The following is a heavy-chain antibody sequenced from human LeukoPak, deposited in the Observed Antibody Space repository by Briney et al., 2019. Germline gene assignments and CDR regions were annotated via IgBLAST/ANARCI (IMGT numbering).Heavy chain of an antibody. D-gene: IGHD1-14*01. J-gene: IGHJ6*02. CDR1: DGSISNRVYY. V-gene: IGHV4-39*01. Sequence: SETLSLTCTVSDGSISNRVYYWGWIRQPPGKGLEWIGSISYTGSTYYNPSLKRRVTISVDTSKNQFSLKLNSVTAADTAVYYCARHPSSNREPAYAMDVWGQGTTVTVSS. CDR3: ARHPSSNREPAYAMDV. CDR2: ISYTGST.